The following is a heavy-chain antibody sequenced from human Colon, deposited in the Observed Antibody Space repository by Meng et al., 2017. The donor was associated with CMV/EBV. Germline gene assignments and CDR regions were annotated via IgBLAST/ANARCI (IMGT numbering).Heavy chain of an antibody. D-gene: IGHD3-10*01. CDR3: ARGLYGSGRHQIDY. CDR2: INHSGST. V-gene: IGHV4-34*01. CDR1: GGSFNGYY. Sequence: QGPLPQWASVLLKPSETLSRTCAVYGGSFNGYYWSWIRQPPGKGLEWIGEINHSGSTNYNPSLKSRVTISVDTSKNQFSLKLSSVTAADTAVYYCARGLYGSGRHQIDYWGQGTLVTVSS. J-gene: IGHJ4*02.